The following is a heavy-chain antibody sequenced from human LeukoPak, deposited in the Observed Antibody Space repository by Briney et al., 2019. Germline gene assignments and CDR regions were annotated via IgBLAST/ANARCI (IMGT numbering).Heavy chain of an antibody. CDR3: ARSLDSSGYYGY. V-gene: IGHV4-34*01. J-gene: IGHJ4*02. Sequence: KPSETLSLTCAVYGGSFSGYYWSWIRQPPGKGLEWIGEINHSGSTNHNPSLKSRVTISVDTSKNQFSLKLSSVTAADTAVYYCARSLDSSGYYGYWGQGTLVTVSS. CDR1: GGSFSGYY. D-gene: IGHD3-22*01. CDR2: INHSGST.